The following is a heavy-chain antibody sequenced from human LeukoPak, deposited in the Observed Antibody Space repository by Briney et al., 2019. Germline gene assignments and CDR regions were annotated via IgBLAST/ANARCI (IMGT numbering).Heavy chain of an antibody. Sequence: SSETLSLTCTVSGGSISSSSYYWGWIRQPPGKGLEWIGSIYYSGSTYYNPSLKSRVTISVDTSKNQFSLKLSSVTAADTAVHYCARGRVYSSGWFDYWGQGTLVTVSS. CDR1: GGSISSSSYY. CDR3: ARGRVYSSGWFDY. V-gene: IGHV4-39*07. J-gene: IGHJ4*02. D-gene: IGHD6-19*01. CDR2: IYYSGST.